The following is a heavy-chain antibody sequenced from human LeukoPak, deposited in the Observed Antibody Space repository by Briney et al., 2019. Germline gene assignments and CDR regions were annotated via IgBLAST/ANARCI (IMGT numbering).Heavy chain of an antibody. CDR3: FTCHFGRSSY. V-gene: IGHV3-72*01. J-gene: IGHJ4*02. CDR1: GCTSIDQY. Sequence: GSLRLSCAACGCTSIDQYMDWLRQSPGKGLEWVGRTKDKPSSYITDYAASVRGRFTISRDVSKNSVYLQMNDLKIEDTAVYYGFTCHFGRSSYWGQGTLVTVSS. D-gene: IGHD2/OR15-2a*01. CDR2: TKDKPSSYIT.